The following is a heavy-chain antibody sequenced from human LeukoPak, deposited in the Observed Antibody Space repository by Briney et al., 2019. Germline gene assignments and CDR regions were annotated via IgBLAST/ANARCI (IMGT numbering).Heavy chain of an antibody. D-gene: IGHD6-19*01. J-gene: IGHJ4*02. Sequence: GGSLRLSCAASGFTFNRNAISWVRQAPGKGLEWVSTIGGSGDKTFYADSVKGRFTISRDNSKNMVHLQMNSLTGEDTALYYCVRRGDASSGWGDHDFWGQGALVIVSS. V-gene: IGHV3-23*01. CDR2: IGGSGDKT. CDR1: GFTFNRNA. CDR3: VRRGDASSGWGDHDF.